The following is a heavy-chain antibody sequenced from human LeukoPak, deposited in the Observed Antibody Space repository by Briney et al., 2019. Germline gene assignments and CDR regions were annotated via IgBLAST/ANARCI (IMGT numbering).Heavy chain of an antibody. V-gene: IGHV4-34*01. CDR1: GGSFSGYY. CDR2: INHSGST. CDR3: ARDREDYYDSSGYYYYFDY. D-gene: IGHD3-22*01. J-gene: IGHJ4*02. Sequence: SETLSLTCAVYGGSFSGYYWSWIRQPPGKGLEWIGEINHSGSTNYNPSLKSRVTISVDTSKNQFSLKLSSVTAADTAVYYCARDREDYYDSSGYYYYFDYWGQGTLVTVSS.